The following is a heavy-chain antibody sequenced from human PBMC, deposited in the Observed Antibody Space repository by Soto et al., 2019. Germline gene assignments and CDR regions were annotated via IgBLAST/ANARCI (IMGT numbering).Heavy chain of an antibody. V-gene: IGHV3-33*01. CDR2: IWYDGSNK. CDR1: GFTFSSYG. Sequence: GGSLRLSCAASGFTFSSYGMHWVRQAPGKGLEWVAVIWYDGSNKYYADSVKGRFTISRDNSKNTLYLQMNSLRAEDTAVYYCARGILYGSGPHDAFDIWGQGTMVTVSS. CDR3: ARGILYGSGPHDAFDI. J-gene: IGHJ3*02. D-gene: IGHD2-15*01.